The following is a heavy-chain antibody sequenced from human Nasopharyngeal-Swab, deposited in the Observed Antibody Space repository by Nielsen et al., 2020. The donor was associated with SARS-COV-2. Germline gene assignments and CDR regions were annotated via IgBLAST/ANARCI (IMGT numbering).Heavy chain of an antibody. J-gene: IGHJ6*03. CDR2: IKQDGSEK. D-gene: IGHD2-2*01. V-gene: IGHV3-7*01. CDR3: ARGGGLDIVVVPADYYYYMDV. CDR1: GFTFSSYW. Sequence: GGSLRLSCAASGFTFSSYWMSWVRQVPGKGLEWVANIKQDGSEKYYVDSVKGRFTISRDSAKNSLYLQMNSLRAEDTAVYYCARGGGLDIVVVPADYYYYMDVWGKGTTVTVSS.